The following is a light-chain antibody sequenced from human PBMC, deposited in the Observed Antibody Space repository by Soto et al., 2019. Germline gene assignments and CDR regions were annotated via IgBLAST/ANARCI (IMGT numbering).Light chain of an antibody. J-gene: IGLJ1*01. CDR2: EVF. CDR1: SSDVGGYNY. Sequence: QSVLTQPPSASGSPGQSVTISCTGTSSDVGGYNYVSWYQQHPGKAPKLMIYEVFKRPSGVPDRFSGSKSGNTASLTVSGLPAEDEADYYCSSYAGSNNFDVFGTGTKLTVL. CDR3: SSYAGSNNFDV. V-gene: IGLV2-8*01.